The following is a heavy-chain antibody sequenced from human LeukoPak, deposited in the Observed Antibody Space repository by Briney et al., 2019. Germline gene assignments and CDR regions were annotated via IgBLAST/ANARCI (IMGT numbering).Heavy chain of an antibody. J-gene: IGHJ3*02. CDR2: IYSSETT. V-gene: IGHV4-61*05. Sequence: SETLSLTCTVSGGSISNTEYYWSWIRQPPGKGLEWIGYIYSSETTEYKPSLKSRVTISADTSKNQFSLKLTSVTAADTAIYYCARRNDFDIWGQGTMVTVSS. CDR3: ARRNDFDI. CDR1: GGSISNTEYY.